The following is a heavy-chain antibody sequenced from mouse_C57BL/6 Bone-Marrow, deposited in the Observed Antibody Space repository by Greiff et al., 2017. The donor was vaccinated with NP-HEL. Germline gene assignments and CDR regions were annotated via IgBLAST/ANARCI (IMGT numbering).Heavy chain of an antibody. CDR2: IFTGSGST. V-gene: IGHV1-75*01. D-gene: IGHD2-3*01. J-gene: IGHJ4*01. CDR1: GYTFTDYY. Sequence: VQLQQSGPELVKPGASVKISCKASGYTFTDYYINWVKQRPGQGLEWIGWIFTGSGSTYYNEKFKGKATLTVDKSSSTAYMLISSLTSEDSAVYVCAREDGLPMDYWGQGTSVTVSS. CDR3: AREDGLPMDY.